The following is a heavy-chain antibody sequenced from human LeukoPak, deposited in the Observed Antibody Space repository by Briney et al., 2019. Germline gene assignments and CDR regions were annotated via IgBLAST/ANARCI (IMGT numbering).Heavy chain of an antibody. D-gene: IGHD6-13*01. J-gene: IGHJ4*02. CDR1: GYTFTGYY. CDR2: INPNSGGT. CDR3: ARAQYSSSWYYFDY. Sequence: ASVKVSCKASGYTFTGYYMHWVRQAPGQGLEWMGRINPNSGGTNYAQKFQGRVTMTRDTSISTAYMELSRLRSDDTAAYYCARAQYSSSWYYFDYWGQGTLVTVSS. V-gene: IGHV1-2*06.